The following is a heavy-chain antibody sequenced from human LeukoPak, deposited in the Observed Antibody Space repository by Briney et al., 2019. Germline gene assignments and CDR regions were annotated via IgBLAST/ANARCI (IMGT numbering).Heavy chain of an antibody. CDR1: GFTVSSNY. Sequence: GGSLRLSCAASGFTVSSNYMSWVRQAPGKGLEWVSVIYSGGSTYYADSVKGRFTISRDNSKNTLYLQMNSLRAEDTAVYYCARVHGDYLYYYYGMDVWGQGTTVTVSS. V-gene: IGHV3-53*01. CDR2: IYSGGST. J-gene: IGHJ6*02. D-gene: IGHD4-17*01. CDR3: ARVHGDYLYYYYGMDV.